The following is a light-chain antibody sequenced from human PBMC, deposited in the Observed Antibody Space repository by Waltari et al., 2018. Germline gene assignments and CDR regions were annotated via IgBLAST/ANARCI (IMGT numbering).Light chain of an antibody. V-gene: IGKV1-12*01. Sequence: DIQMTQFPSSVSASVGDRVTITCRASQDISRWLAWYQQKPGKGPKFLIYGASNLQSGVPSRFSGSGSGTDFTLTISSLQPKDFATYYCQQANSFPLTFGGGTKVEIK. CDR2: GAS. CDR3: QQANSFPLT. J-gene: IGKJ4*01. CDR1: QDISRW.